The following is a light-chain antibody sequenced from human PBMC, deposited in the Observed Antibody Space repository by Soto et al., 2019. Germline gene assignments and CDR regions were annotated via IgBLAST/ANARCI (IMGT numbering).Light chain of an antibody. CDR2: NVG. V-gene: IGLV2-14*01. CDR1: SSDVGTYNY. Sequence: QSALTQPASVSGSPGQSITISCTGTSSDVGTYNYVFWYQQHPGKAPKLMIYNVGNRPSGVSDRFSGSKSGNTASLTISGLQAEDDADYHCSSYTTSYTYAFGGGTKLTVL. CDR3: SSYTTSYTYA. J-gene: IGLJ3*02.